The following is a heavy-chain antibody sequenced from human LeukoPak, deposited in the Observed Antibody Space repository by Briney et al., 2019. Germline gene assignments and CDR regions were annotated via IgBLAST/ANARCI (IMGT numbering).Heavy chain of an antibody. D-gene: IGHD3-22*01. CDR2: VFHTGDT. V-gene: IGHV4-59*12. CDR3: ARGTSGSSGYYEPLFDY. CDR1: GGSIRSYY. J-gene: IGHJ4*02. Sequence: PSETLSLTCTVSGGSIRSYYWSWIRQPPGKGLEWIGYVFHTGDTNYNPSPKSRGTISADTSKNQFSLKISSVTAADTAMYYCARGTSGSSGYYEPLFDYWGQGTLVTVSS.